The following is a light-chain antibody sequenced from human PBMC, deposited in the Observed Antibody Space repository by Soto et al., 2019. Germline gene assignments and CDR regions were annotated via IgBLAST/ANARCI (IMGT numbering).Light chain of an antibody. CDR1: NSNIGSNP. V-gene: IGLV1-44*01. CDR2: TNT. J-gene: IGLJ2*01. Sequence: QSVLTQPPSASGTPGQRVTISCSGTNSNIGSNPVNWYQQLPGTAPNLLIYTNTQRPSGVPDRFSGSKSGASASLAISGLQSADEADYYCAAWDHSLNAVVFGGGTQLTVL. CDR3: AAWDHSLNAVV.